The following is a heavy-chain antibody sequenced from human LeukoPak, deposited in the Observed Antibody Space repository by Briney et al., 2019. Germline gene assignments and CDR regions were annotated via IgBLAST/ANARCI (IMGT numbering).Heavy chain of an antibody. V-gene: IGHV1-2*02. CDR1: GYTFTAFF. J-gene: IGHJ5*02. CDR3: ARRAGIIGGDVNNWFDP. CDR2: IKSDSGGT. Sequence: ASVKVSCKTSGYTFTAFFMHWVRQAPGQGLEWMGWIKSDSGGTNYAQKFQGRVAMTRDTSISTAYVELNSLRSDDTAMYYCARRAGIIGGDVNNWFDPWGQGTLVTVSS. D-gene: IGHD1-20*01.